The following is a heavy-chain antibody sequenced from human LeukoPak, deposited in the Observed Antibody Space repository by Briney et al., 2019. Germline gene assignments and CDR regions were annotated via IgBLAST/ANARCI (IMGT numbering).Heavy chain of an antibody. CDR1: GYTLTELS. CDR2: FDPEDGET. Sequence: ASAKVSCKVSGYTLTELSMHWVRQAPGKGLEWMGGFDPEDGETIYAQKFQGRVTMTEDTSTDTAYMELSSLRSEDTAVYYCATVRAMVRGVITFNWFDPWGQGTLVTVSS. V-gene: IGHV1-24*01. CDR3: ATVRAMVRGVITFNWFDP. J-gene: IGHJ5*02. D-gene: IGHD3-10*01.